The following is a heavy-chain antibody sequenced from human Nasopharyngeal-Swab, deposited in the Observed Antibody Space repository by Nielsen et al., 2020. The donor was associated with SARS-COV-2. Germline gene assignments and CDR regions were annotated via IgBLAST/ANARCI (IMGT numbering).Heavy chain of an antibody. J-gene: IGHJ3*02. CDR3: ASPSYYGSGSYYPKGAFEI. D-gene: IGHD3-10*01. CDR1: GGTFSSYA. Sequence: SVKVSCKASGGTFSSYAISWVRQAPGQGLEWMGGIIPIFGTANYAQKFQGRVTITADESTSTAYMELSSLRSEDTAVYYCASPSYYGSGSYYPKGAFEIWGQGTMVTVSS. V-gene: IGHV1-69*13. CDR2: IIPIFGTA.